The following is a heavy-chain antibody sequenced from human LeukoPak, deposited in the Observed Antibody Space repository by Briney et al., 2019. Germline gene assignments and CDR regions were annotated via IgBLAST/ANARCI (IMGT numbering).Heavy chain of an antibody. J-gene: IGHJ2*01. V-gene: IGHV4-59*02. CDR3: ARTGTAYWCFDL. CDR2: FYGSGST. D-gene: IGHD1-14*01. Sequence: SETLSLTCSVSGGSVSNYYWSWIRQPPGKGLEWIGYFYGSGSTNYNASLKSRVTTSVDTSKNQFSLKVSSVTAADTAVYYCARTGTAYWCFDLWGRGTLVTVSS. CDR1: GGSVSNYY.